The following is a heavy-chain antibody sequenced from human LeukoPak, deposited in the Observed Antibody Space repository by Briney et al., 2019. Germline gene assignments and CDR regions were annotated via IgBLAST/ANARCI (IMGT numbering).Heavy chain of an antibody. Sequence: GGSLRLSCAASGFTFSSYAVSWVRQAPGKGLEWVSVISGSGGSTYYADSVKGRFTISRDNSKNTVYLQMNSLRAEDTAVYYCAKTRPRYNWNDQQVYWGQGTLVTVSS. J-gene: IGHJ4*02. CDR1: GFTFSSYA. CDR3: AKTRPRYNWNDQQVY. CDR2: ISGSGGST. V-gene: IGHV3-23*01. D-gene: IGHD1-1*01.